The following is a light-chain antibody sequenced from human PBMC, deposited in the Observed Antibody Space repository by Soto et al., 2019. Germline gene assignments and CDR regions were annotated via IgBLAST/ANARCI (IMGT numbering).Light chain of an antibody. V-gene: IGLV6-57*04. J-gene: IGLJ2*01. CDR3: QSYDSSTVV. CDR1: SGSIASNY. Sequence: NFMLTQPHSVSESPGKTVTISCTRSSGSIASNYVQWYQQRPGSAPTTVIYEDNQRPSGVPDRFSGSIDSSSNFASLTISGLKTEDEADYYCQSYDSSTVVFGGGTKVTVL. CDR2: EDN.